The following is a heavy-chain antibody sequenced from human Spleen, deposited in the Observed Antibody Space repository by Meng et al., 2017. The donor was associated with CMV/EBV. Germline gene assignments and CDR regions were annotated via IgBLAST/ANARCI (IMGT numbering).Heavy chain of an antibody. J-gene: IGHJ3*02. Sequence: SETLSLTCAVYGGSFSGYYWSWIRQPPGKGLEWIGYIYYSGSTTYNPSLKSRVTISADTSTNHFSLKLTSVTAADTAVYYCARVRITIFGMITYAFDIWGQGTMVTVSS. CDR1: GGSFSGYY. CDR3: ARVRITIFGMITYAFDI. D-gene: IGHD3-3*01. CDR2: IYYSGST. V-gene: IGHV4-59*01.